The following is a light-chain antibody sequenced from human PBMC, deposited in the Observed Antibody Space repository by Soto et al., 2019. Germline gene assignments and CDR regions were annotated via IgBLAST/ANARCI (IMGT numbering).Light chain of an antibody. Sequence: DILMTQSPSTLSASVVDRGSITCRASQGISSRVAGSQQIPGKVPKLLIYAASSLQSGLPSRFSGSGSGTEFTLTIRRLQPQCCPTYPGLQHNSYRGTIGHG. CDR2: AAS. J-gene: IGKJ1*01. V-gene: IGKV1-17*03. CDR1: QGISSR. CDR3: LQHNSYRGT.